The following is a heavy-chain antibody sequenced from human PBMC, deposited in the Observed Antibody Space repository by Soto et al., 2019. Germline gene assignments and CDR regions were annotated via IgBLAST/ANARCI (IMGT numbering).Heavy chain of an antibody. CDR2: INPNSGGT. CDR3: ARGEISTRPPNNWFDP. J-gene: IGHJ5*02. CDR1: GYTFTGYY. D-gene: IGHD6-6*01. V-gene: IGHV1-2*04. Sequence: GASVKVSCKASGYTFTGYYIHWVLQAPGQGLEWMGWINPNSGGTNYAQKFQGWVTMTRDTSISTAYMELSRLRSDDTAVYYCARGEISTRPPNNWFDPWGQGTLVTVSS.